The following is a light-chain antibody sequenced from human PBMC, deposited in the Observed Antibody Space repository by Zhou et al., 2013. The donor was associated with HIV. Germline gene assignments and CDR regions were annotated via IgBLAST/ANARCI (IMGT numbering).Light chain of an antibody. V-gene: IGKV1-5*03. CDR1: QSISNW. CDR2: KAS. CDR3: QQYNSYPVT. J-gene: IGKJ5*01. Sequence: DIQMTQSPSTLSASVGDRVIITCRASQSISNWLAWYQQKPGKAPKVLIYKASSLESGVPSRFSGSGSGTEFTLTISSLQPDDFATYYCQQYNSYPVTFGQGTRLETK.